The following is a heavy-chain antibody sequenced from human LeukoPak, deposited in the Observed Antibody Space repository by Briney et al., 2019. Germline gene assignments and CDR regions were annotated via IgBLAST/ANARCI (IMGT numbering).Heavy chain of an antibody. D-gene: IGHD2-21*02. V-gene: IGHV3-66*01. CDR1: GFTVSSNY. J-gene: IGHJ4*02. Sequence: PGGSLRLSCAASGFTVSSNYMSWVRQAPGKGLEWVSVIYGGGSTYYADSVKGRFTISRDNSKSTLYLQMNSLTAEDTAVYYCARAVYCGGDCRYFDYWGQGTLVTVSS. CDR3: ARAVYCGGDCRYFDY. CDR2: IYGGGST.